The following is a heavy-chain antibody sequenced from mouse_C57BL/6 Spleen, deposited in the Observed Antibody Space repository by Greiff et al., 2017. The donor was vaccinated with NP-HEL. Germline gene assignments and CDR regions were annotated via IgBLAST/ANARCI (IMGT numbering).Heavy chain of an antibody. CDR1: GYAFSSSW. J-gene: IGHJ3*01. CDR2: IYPGDGDT. V-gene: IGHV1-82*01. CDR3: ASQFAY. Sequence: QVQLQQSGPELVKPGASVKISCKASGYAFSSSWMNWVKQRPGQGLEWIGRIYPGDGDTNYNGKFKGKATLTADKSSSTAYMQLSSLTSEDSAVYFCASQFAYWGQGTLVTVSA.